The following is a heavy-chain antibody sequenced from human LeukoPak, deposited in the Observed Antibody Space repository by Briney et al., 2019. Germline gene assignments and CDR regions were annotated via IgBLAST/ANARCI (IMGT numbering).Heavy chain of an antibody. D-gene: IGHD3-3*01. Sequence: GGSLRLSCAASGFTFSSYAMSRVRQAPGNGLECVSAISGSGGSTYYADSVKGRFTISRDNSKNTLYLQMNSLRAEDTAVYYCAKDGTAPQYDFWSGYYIGPFFDYWGQGTLVTVSS. V-gene: IGHV3-23*01. CDR2: ISGSGGST. J-gene: IGHJ4*02. CDR1: GFTFSSYA. CDR3: AKDGTAPQYDFWSGYYIGPFFDY.